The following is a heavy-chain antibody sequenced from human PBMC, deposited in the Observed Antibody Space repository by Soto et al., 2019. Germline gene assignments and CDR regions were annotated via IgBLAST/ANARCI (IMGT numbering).Heavy chain of an antibody. D-gene: IGHD3-22*01. CDR2: ISYDGSNK. J-gene: IGHJ3*02. CDR1: GFTFSSYW. Sequence: VQLVESGGGLVQPGGSLRLSCAASGFTFSSYWMSWVRQAPGKGLEWVAVISYDGSNKYYADSVKGRFTISRDNSKNTLYLQMNSLRAEDTAVYYCRGPMTFDIWGQGTMVTVSS. CDR3: RGPMTFDI. V-gene: IGHV3-30*03.